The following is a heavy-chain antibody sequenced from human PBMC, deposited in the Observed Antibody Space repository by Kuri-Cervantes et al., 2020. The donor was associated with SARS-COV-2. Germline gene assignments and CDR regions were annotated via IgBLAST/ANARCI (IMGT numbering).Heavy chain of an antibody. J-gene: IGHJ4*02. Sequence: GGSLRLSCAGCAFTFSSCDMYWVRQAPGKGLEWVSYISSSGSTIYYADSVKGRFTISRDNAKNSLYLQMNSLRAEDTAVYYCARALDPGFLPQTIVAFPYWGQGTLVTVSS. V-gene: IGHV3-48*03. D-gene: IGHD4-11*01. CDR2: ISSSGSTI. CDR3: ARALDPGFLPQTIVAFPY. CDR1: AFTFSSCD.